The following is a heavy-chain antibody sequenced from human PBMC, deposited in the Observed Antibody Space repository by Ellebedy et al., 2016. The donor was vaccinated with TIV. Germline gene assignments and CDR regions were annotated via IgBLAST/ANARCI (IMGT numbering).Heavy chain of an antibody. CDR1: GFTFSSYA. CDR3: AKGMGMTRLVGMDV. CDR2: ISGSGGST. Sequence: GGSLRLSXAASGFTFSSYAMSWVRQAPGKGLEWVSAISGSGGSTYYADSVKGRFTISRDNSKNTLYLQMNSLRAEDTAVYYCAKGMGMTRLVGMDVWGQGTTVTVSS. J-gene: IGHJ6*02. D-gene: IGHD2-8*02. V-gene: IGHV3-23*01.